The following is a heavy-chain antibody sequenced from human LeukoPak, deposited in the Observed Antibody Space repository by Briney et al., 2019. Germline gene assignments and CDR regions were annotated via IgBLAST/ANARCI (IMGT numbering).Heavy chain of an antibody. Sequence: ASVKVSCKASGYTFTGYYMHWVRQAPGQGLEWMGWINPNSGGTNYAQKFQGRVTMTRDTSISTAYMELSRLRSDDTAVYYCARAPYCSSTSCYSYYYYMDVWGKGTTVTVS. CDR1: GYTFTGYY. CDR3: ARAPYCSSTSCYSYYYYMDV. V-gene: IGHV1-2*02. CDR2: INPNSGGT. D-gene: IGHD2-2*01. J-gene: IGHJ6*03.